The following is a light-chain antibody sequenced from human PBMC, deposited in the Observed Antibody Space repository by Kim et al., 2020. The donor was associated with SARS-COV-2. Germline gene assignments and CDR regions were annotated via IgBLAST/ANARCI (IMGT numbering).Light chain of an antibody. J-gene: IGKJ1*01. CDR3: LQHDSYPWT. Sequence: ASVGDRVTITCRASQGISNYLAWFQQRPGEDPKRLIYAASNLQSGVPSRFSGSGSGTEFTLTISCLQPEDFATYYCLQHDSYPWTFGQGTKVDIK. V-gene: IGKV1-17*03. CDR2: AAS. CDR1: QGISNY.